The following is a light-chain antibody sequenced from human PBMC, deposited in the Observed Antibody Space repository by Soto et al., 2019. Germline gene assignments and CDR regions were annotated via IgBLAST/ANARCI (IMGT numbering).Light chain of an antibody. V-gene: IGKV1-5*03. J-gene: IGKJ5*01. Sequence: DIQMTPSPSTLSASAGDTVTITCRASQTIGTWLAWYQQTPAKAPKLLIYKASTLESGVPSRFSGSGSGTEFALTISSLQSEDFAVYYCQQYNQWPPITFGQGTRLEIK. CDR1: QTIGTW. CDR2: KAS. CDR3: QQYNQWPPIT.